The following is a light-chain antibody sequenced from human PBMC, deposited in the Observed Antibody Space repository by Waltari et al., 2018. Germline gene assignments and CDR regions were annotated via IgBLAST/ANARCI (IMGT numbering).Light chain of an antibody. Sequence: DIVMTQSPLSLPVTLGEPASISCRYSQNLLGSNGYNYLDWYVQKPGQSPQVLIYLGSNRASGVPDRISGSGSGTDFTLKISRVEADDVGIYYCLQALQVPATFGPGTRVEIK. CDR2: LGS. V-gene: IGKV2-28*01. J-gene: IGKJ3*01. CDR1: QNLLGSNGYNY. CDR3: LQALQVPAT.